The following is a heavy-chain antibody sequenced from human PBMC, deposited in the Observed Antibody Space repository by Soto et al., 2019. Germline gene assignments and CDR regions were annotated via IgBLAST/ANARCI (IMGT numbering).Heavy chain of an antibody. CDR2: ISYDGSNK. J-gene: IGHJ6*02. CDR1: GFTFSSYG. Sequence: QVQLVESGGGVVQPGRSLRLSCAASGFTFSSYGMHWVRQAPGKGLEWVAVISYDGSNKYYADSVKGRFTISRDNSKNTMYLQMNSLRAEDTDVYYCANVGYDLEYYYGMDVWGQGATVTVCS. V-gene: IGHV3-30*18. D-gene: IGHD5-12*01. CDR3: ANVGYDLEYYYGMDV.